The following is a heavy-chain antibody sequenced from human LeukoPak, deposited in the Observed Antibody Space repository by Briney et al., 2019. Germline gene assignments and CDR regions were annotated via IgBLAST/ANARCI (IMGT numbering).Heavy chain of an antibody. J-gene: IGHJ4*02. V-gene: IGHV2-5*02. D-gene: IGHD4-17*01. CDR1: GFSLSTRGLG. Sequence: SGPTLVNPTQTLTLTCSLSGFSLSTRGLGVGWIRQPPGEAPEWLALLYWDDNYLYSPSLRRRLIITKDTSKNQVVFTMTNMDPVDTATYYCAHYGDYRFMYYFDYWGQGTLVTVSS. CDR2: LYWDDNY. CDR3: AHYGDYRFMYYFDY.